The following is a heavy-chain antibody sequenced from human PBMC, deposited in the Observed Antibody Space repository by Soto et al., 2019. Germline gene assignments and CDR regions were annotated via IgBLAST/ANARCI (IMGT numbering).Heavy chain of an antibody. J-gene: IGHJ4*02. D-gene: IGHD3-10*01. CDR1: GYTFTSYY. V-gene: IGHV1-46*01. Sequence: GASVKVSCKASGYTFTSYYMHWVRQAPGQGLEWMGIINPSGGSTSYAQKFQGRVTMTRDTSTSTVYMELSSLRSEDTAVYYCARDPGKYYYGSGSYYPFDYWGQGTLVTVSS. CDR2: INPSGGST. CDR3: ARDPGKYYYGSGSYYPFDY.